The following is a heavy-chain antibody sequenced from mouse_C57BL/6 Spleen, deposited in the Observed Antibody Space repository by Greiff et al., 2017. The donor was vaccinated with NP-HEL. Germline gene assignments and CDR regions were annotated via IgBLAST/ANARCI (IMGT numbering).Heavy chain of an antibody. D-gene: IGHD1-1*01. CDR2: ISYDGSN. CDR3: ARSYYYGSFYFDY. Sequence: EVQLQESGPGLVKPSQSLSLTCSVTGYSITSGYYWNWIRQFPGNKLEWMGYISYDGSNNYNPSLKNRISITRDTSKNQFFLKLNSVTTEDTATYYCARSYYYGSFYFDYWGQGTTLTVSS. CDR1: GYSITSGYY. J-gene: IGHJ2*01. V-gene: IGHV3-6*01.